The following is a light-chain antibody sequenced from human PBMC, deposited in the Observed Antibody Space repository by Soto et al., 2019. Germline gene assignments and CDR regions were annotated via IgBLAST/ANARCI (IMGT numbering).Light chain of an antibody. CDR3: QQRSKWPPFT. Sequence: EIVLTQSPATLSLSPGERATLSCRASQSVSSYLVWYQQKPGQAPRLLIYDASTRATGIPARFSGSGSGTDFTLTISSLEPEDFAVYYCQQRSKWPPFTFGPGTKVDI. J-gene: IGKJ3*01. V-gene: IGKV3-11*01. CDR2: DAS. CDR1: QSVSSY.